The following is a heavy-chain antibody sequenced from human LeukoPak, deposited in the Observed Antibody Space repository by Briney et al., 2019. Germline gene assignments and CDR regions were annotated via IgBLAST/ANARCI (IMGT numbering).Heavy chain of an antibody. CDR1: GFTFSSYS. Sequence: GESLRLSCAASGFTFSSYSMNWVRQAPGKGLEWVSSISSSSSYIYYADSVEGRFTISRDNAKNSLYLQMNSLRAEDTAVYYCARAVGRLPEYFQHWGQGTLVTVSS. J-gene: IGHJ1*01. V-gene: IGHV3-21*01. D-gene: IGHD5-18*01. CDR2: ISSSSSYI. CDR3: ARAVGRLPEYFQH.